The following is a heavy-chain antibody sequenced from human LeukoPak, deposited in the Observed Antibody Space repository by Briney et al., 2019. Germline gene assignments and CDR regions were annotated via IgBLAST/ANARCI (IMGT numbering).Heavy chain of an antibody. J-gene: IGHJ6*03. D-gene: IGHD2-21*02. CDR3: ARMGRVVTANPVYYYYMDV. Sequence: GASVKVSCKASGYTFTGYYMHWVRQAPGQGLEWMGWINPNSRGTNYAQKFQGRVTMTRDTSISTAYMELSRLRSDDTAVYYCARMGRVVTANPVYYYYMDVWGKGTTITISS. V-gene: IGHV1-2*02. CDR2: INPNSRGT. CDR1: GYTFTGYY.